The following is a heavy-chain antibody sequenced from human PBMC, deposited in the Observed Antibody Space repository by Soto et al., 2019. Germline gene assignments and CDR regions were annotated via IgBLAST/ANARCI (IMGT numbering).Heavy chain of an antibody. Sequence: EVQLVESGGSLVQPGRSLRLSCATSGFTFDHYAMHWVRKLPGEGLEWVSTISGNSDTIDYADSVKGRFTIARDNAKRSLYLQMNSLRPDDSATYYCAKDVNVVSSGWFDSWGQGTLAIVTS. D-gene: IGHD2-15*01. CDR1: GFTFDHYA. CDR2: ISGNSDTI. CDR3: AKDVNVVSSGWFDS. J-gene: IGHJ5*01. V-gene: IGHV3-9*01.